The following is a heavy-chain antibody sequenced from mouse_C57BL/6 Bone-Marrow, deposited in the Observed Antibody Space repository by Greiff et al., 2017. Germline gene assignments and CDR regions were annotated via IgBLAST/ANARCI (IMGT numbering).Heavy chain of an antibody. J-gene: IGHJ2*01. CDR3: AGRFYDGYYDYFDY. CDR1: GFTFSSYG. V-gene: IGHV5-6*01. D-gene: IGHD2-3*01. CDR2: ISSGGSYT. Sequence: DVQLVESGGDLVKPGGSLKLSCAASGFTFSSYGMSWVRQTPDKRLEWVATISSGGSYTNYPDSVKGRITIARDNAKNTLYLQMSSLKSEDTAMYYCAGRFYDGYYDYFDYWGQGTTLTVSS.